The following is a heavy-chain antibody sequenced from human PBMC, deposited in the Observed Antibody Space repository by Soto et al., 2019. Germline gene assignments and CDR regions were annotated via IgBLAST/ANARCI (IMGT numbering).Heavy chain of an antibody. CDR1: GGSISSSSYY. J-gene: IGHJ6*02. Sequence: PSETLSLTCTVSGGSISSSSYYWGWIRQPPGKGLEWIGSIYYSGSTYYNPSLKSRVTISVDTSKNQFSLKLSSVTAADTAVYYFARHSALLYYYWGMDVGGQGTTVTVSS. CDR3: ARHSALLYYYWGMDV. CDR2: IYYSGST. D-gene: IGHD1-26*01. V-gene: IGHV4-39*01.